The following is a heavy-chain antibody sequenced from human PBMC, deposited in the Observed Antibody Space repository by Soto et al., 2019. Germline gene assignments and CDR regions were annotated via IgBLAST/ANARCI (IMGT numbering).Heavy chain of an antibody. V-gene: IGHV3-13*01. J-gene: IGHJ5*02. CDR2: IGIAGDT. CDR1: GFTFSSYA. D-gene: IGHD2-15*01. CDR3: ARGTYCSGGRCYPHNWFDP. Sequence: GGSLRLSCEASGFTFSSYAMHWVRQFTGKGLEWVSAIGIAGDTYYVGSVKGRFTISRENAKNSLSLQMDSLRAEDTAVYYCARGTYCSGGRCYPHNWFDPWGQGTLVTVSS.